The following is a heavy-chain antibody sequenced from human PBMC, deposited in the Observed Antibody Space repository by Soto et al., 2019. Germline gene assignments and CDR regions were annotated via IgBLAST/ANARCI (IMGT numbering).Heavy chain of an antibody. CDR2: VYYSGAT. V-gene: IGHV4-31*02. J-gene: IGHJ4*02. Sequence: TLTLSCAVAGFTFNNYGICWIRLPRKPGEGREWIGYVYYSGATYYSPSLKTRVSISLHKSQNFFSLQLTSVTAADSAVYYCATTNGAYSYDSVYWGQGTLVTVSS. CDR3: ATTNGAYSYDSVY. D-gene: IGHD3-22*01. CDR1: GFTFNNYGIC.